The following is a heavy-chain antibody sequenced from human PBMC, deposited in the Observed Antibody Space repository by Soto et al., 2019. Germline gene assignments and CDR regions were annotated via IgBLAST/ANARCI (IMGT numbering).Heavy chain of an antibody. D-gene: IGHD6-6*01. CDR2: ISGSGGST. Sequence: GGSLRLSCAASGFTFSSYAMSWVRQAPGKGLEWVSAISGSGGSTYYADSVKGRFTISRDNSKNTLYLQMNSLRAEDTAVYYCAKSIAARPHYYYGMDVWGQGTTVTVSS. J-gene: IGHJ6*02. V-gene: IGHV3-23*01. CDR3: AKSIAARPHYYYGMDV. CDR1: GFTFSSYA.